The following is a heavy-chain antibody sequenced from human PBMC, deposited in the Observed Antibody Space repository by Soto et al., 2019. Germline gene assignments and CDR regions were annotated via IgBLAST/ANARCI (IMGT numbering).Heavy chain of an antibody. V-gene: IGHV1-2*02. CDR2: INPNNGDT. CDR3: ARHSGYDYVFDY. D-gene: IGHD5-12*01. Sequence: ASVKVSCKASGYTFTGYYIHWVRQAPGQGLEWMGWINPNNGDTNYAQKFQGRVTMTRDTSTSTAYMELSSLRFDDTAVYYCARHSGYDYVFDYWGQGTLVTVSS. CDR1: GYTFTGYY. J-gene: IGHJ4*02.